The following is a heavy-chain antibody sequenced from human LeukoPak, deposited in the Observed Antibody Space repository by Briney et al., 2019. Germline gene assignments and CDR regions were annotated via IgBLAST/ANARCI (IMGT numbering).Heavy chain of an antibody. CDR2: INPNSGGT. V-gene: IGHV1-2*06. J-gene: IGHJ4*02. D-gene: IGHD5-12*01. CDR1: GYTFTGYY. Sequence: ASVKVSCKASGYTFTGYYMHWVRQAPGQGLEWMGRINPNSGGTNYAQKFQGRVTMTRDTSISTAYMELSRLRSEDTAVYYCARAGYSGYDSPVYWGQGTLVTVSS. CDR3: ARAGYSGYDSPVY.